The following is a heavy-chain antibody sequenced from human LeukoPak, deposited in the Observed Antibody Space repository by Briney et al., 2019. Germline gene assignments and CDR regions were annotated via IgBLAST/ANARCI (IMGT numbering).Heavy chain of an antibody. V-gene: IGHV3-9*01. CDR3: AKDIWSYSSGWYVPYYYYGMDV. CDR2: ISWNSGSI. CDR1: GFTFDDYA. J-gene: IGHJ6*02. D-gene: IGHD6-19*01. Sequence: TGGSLRLSWAASGFTFDDYAMHWVRQAPGKGLEWVSGISWNSGSIGYADSVKGRFTISRDNAKNSLYLQMNSLRAEDTALYYCAKDIWSYSSGWYVPYYYYGMDVWGQGTTVTVSS.